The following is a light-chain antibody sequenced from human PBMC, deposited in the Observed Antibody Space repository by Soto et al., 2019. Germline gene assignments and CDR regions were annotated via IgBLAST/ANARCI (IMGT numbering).Light chain of an antibody. J-gene: IGKJ1*01. CDR2: GAS. Sequence: EIVLTHSPSTLSLSPGSRSTLSCRASQSVRSKFLAWYQQKHGQAPRLLIYGASTRATDIPPSFTGSGYGTEFTIAISSLQTDDFATYYCQQFNSYSWTFGHGTKVDIK. V-gene: IGKV3-15*01. CDR3: QQFNSYSWT. CDR1: QSVRSKF.